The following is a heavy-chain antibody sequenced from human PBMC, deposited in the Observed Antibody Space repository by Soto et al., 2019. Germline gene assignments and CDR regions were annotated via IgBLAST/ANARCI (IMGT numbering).Heavy chain of an antibody. Sequence: GGSLRLSCAASGFTFSSSGMHWVRQAPGKGLEWVAVISYDGSNKYYADSVKGRFTISRDNYKNTVYLQMNSLRTEDTAVYYCAKDGHHYSSGQGDNFDYWGQGTLVTVSS. CDR1: GFTFSSSG. D-gene: IGHD6-19*01. CDR2: ISYDGSNK. J-gene: IGHJ4*02. CDR3: AKDGHHYSSGQGDNFDY. V-gene: IGHV3-30*18.